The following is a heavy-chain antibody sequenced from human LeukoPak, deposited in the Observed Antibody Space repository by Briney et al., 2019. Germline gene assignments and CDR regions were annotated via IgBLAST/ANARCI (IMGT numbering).Heavy chain of an antibody. V-gene: IGHV4-39*07. D-gene: IGHD2-2*01. CDR2: IYYSGST. CDR3: ARDIYCSSTSCYPDAFDI. J-gene: IGHJ3*02. CDR1: GGSISSSSYY. Sequence: PSETLSLTCTVSGGSISSSSYYWGWIRQPPGKGLECIGSIYYSGSTYYNPSLKSRVTISVDTSKNQFSLKLSSVTAADTAVYYCARDIYCSSTSCYPDAFDIWGQGTMVTVSS.